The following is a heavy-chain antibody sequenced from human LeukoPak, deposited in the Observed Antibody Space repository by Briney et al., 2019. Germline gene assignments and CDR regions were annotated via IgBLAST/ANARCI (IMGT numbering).Heavy chain of an antibody. Sequence: SETLSLTCAVYGGSFIGYYWSWIREPPGKGLEWIGEINHSGSTNYKPSLKSRVTISVDKSKNQYSLKLSSVTAAETAVYYCARAYCRSTSCRNWFDPWGQGTLVTVSS. D-gene: IGHD2-2*01. J-gene: IGHJ5*02. V-gene: IGHV4-34*01. CDR2: INHSGST. CDR1: GGSFIGYY. CDR3: ARAYCRSTSCRNWFDP.